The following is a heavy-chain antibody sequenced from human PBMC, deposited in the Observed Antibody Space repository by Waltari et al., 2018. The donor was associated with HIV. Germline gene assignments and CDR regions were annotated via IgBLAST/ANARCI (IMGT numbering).Heavy chain of an antibody. CDR1: GFTFNDIW. Sequence: EVRLVGSGGGLVKPGGSLRLSCAASGFTFNDIWMSWVRQAPGKGLEWVGRIKSKTHGETTDYAAPVKGRFSLSRDDSKNTLYLQMNSLKTEDTAVYYCTTDLGGYNVDYWGQGTLVTVSS. CDR2: IKSKTHGETT. J-gene: IGHJ4*02. V-gene: IGHV3-15*01. D-gene: IGHD5-12*01. CDR3: TTDLGGYNVDY.